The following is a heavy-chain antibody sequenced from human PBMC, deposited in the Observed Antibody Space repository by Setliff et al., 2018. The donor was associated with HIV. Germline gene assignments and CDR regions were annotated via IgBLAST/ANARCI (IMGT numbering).Heavy chain of an antibody. CDR2: VDPEDGET. CDR1: GYTLSELS. CDR3: ARDFTGGDGYNFWDY. J-gene: IGHJ4*02. V-gene: IGHV1-24*01. D-gene: IGHD3-3*01. Sequence: ASVKVSCKVSGYTLSELSVHWVRQAPGKGLQWMGGVDPEDGETIYAQELQGRVTMTEDTSADTAYMELSSLRSEDTAVYYCARDFTGGDGYNFWDYWGQGTLVTVSS.